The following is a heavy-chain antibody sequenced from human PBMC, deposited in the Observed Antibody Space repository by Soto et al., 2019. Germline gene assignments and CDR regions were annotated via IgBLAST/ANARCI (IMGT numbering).Heavy chain of an antibody. CDR2: IYYSGST. Sequence: SETLSLTCTVSGGSISSGDYYWSWIRQPPGKGLEWIGYIYYSGSTYYNPSLKSRVTISVDTSKNQFSLKLSSVTAADTAVYYYAREPKFGVLDYWGQGTLVTVSS. J-gene: IGHJ4*02. V-gene: IGHV4-30-4*01. CDR1: GGSISSGDYY. CDR3: AREPKFGVLDY. D-gene: IGHD3-16*01.